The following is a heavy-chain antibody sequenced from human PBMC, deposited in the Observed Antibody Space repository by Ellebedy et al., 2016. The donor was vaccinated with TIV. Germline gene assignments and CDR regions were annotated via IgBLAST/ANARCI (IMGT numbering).Heavy chain of an antibody. CDR2: INPSGGST. Sequence: AASVKVSCKASGYTFTSYYMHWVRQAPGQGLEWMGIINPSGGSTSYAQKFQGRVTMTRDTSTSTAYMELSSLRSEDTAVYYCARDRYYDSSGYPLDYWGQGTLVTVSS. D-gene: IGHD3-22*01. V-gene: IGHV1-46*01. CDR1: GYTFTSYY. J-gene: IGHJ4*02. CDR3: ARDRYYDSSGYPLDY.